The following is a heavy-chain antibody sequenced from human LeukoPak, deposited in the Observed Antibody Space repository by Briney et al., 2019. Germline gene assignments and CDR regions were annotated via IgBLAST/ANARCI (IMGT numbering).Heavy chain of an antibody. J-gene: IGHJ2*01. V-gene: IGHV4-59*08. CDR3: ARHSSGSYTRDWYFDL. CDR2: IYYSGST. D-gene: IGHD1-26*01. CDR1: GGSISSYY. Sequence: KPSETLSLTCTVSGGSISSYYWSWIRQPPGKGLEWIGYIYYSGSTNYNPSLKSRVTISVDTSKNQFSLKLSSVTAAGTAVYYCARHSSGSYTRDWYFDLWGRGTLVTVSS.